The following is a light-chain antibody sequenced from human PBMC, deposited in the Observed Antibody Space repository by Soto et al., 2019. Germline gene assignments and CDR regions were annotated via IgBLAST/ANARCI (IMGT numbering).Light chain of an antibody. CDR1: QNIANY. J-gene: IGKJ3*01. Sequence: DIQMTQSPSSLSASVGDRVTITCRASQNIANYVNWYQQKPGKAPNLLIYTASRLQSGVPSRFSGSGSGTDFALTINSLQPEDFATYYCQQSYSTVTFGPGTKVEIK. CDR2: TAS. CDR3: QQSYSTVT. V-gene: IGKV1-39*01.